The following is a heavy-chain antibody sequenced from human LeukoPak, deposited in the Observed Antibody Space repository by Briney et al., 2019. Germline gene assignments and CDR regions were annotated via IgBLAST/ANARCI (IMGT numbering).Heavy chain of an antibody. CDR2: IYYSGST. CDR3: ARERYYYDTSGSDAFDI. V-gene: IGHV4-59*01. Sequence: SETLSLTCTVSGGSLSSYYWSWIRQPPGRGLEWIGYIYYSGSTNYNPSLKSRVTISVDTSKNQFSLKLSSVTAADTAVYYCARERYYYDTSGSDAFDIWGQGTMVTVSS. CDR1: GGSLSSYY. D-gene: IGHD3-22*01. J-gene: IGHJ3*02.